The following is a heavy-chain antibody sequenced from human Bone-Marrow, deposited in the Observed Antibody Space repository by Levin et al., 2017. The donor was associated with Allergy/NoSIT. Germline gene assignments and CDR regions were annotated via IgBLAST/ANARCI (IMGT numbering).Heavy chain of an antibody. CDR3: ARAGNWNYPLDH. V-gene: IGHV1-2*02. D-gene: IGHD1-7*01. Sequence: GASVKVSCKTSGYTFINFYIYWVRQAPGLGPECLGWLNPNNGVTKYAPKFQERVSMTRDTSTDTAYLDLSGLRSDDTAVYYCARAGNWNYPLDHWGQGSQVTVSS. J-gene: IGHJ4*02. CDR2: LNPNNGVT. CDR1: GYTFINFY.